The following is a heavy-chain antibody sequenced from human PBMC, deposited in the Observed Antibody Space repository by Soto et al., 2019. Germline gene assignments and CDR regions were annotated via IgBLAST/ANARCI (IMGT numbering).Heavy chain of an antibody. J-gene: IGHJ6*02. V-gene: IGHV3-21*01. Sequence: PGWSLRLSCAASGFTFSSYSMNWVRQAPGKGLEWVSSISSSSSYIYYADSVKGRFTISRDNAKNSLYLQMNSLRAEDTAVYYCARDGSSSSHDYYGMDVWGQGTKVTVSS. D-gene: IGHD6-13*01. CDR3: ARDGSSSSHDYYGMDV. CDR2: ISSSSSYI. CDR1: GFTFSSYS.